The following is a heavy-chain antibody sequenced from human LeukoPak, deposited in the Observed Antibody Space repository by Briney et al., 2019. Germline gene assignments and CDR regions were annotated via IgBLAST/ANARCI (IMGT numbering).Heavy chain of an antibody. V-gene: IGHV4-39*07. Sequence: PSETLSLTCTVSGDSISTTSYYWDWLRQPPGKGLEWIGSVHHSGTTYYNPSLKSRLTISVDTSESQFSLRLSSVTAADTAVYYCARGMHDYGATLGYWGQGTLVTVSS. D-gene: IGHD4/OR15-4a*01. CDR1: GDSISTTSYY. CDR3: ARGMHDYGATLGY. CDR2: VHHSGTT. J-gene: IGHJ4*02.